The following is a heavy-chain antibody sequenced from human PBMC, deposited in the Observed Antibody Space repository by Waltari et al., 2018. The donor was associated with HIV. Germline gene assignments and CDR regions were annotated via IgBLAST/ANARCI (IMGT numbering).Heavy chain of an antibody. V-gene: IGHV1-18*01. CDR2: ISPSNVNS. CDR1: GYTFRNYG. J-gene: IGHJ4*02. CDR3: ARDFTPRVDSWEYSDSSYFDY. D-gene: IGHD3-22*01. Sequence: QVQLVQSGGEVKKPGASVKVSCKASGYTFRNYGISWMRQAPGEGLEWVGWISPSNVNSYYAPRFQDRVTLSTDPPATTVDIALRRLTSDDTAVYYCARDFTPRVDSWEYSDSSYFDYWGQGTLVTVSS.